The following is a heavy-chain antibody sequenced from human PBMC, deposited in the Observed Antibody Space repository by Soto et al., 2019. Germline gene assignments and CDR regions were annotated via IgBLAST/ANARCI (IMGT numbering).Heavy chain of an antibody. J-gene: IGHJ6*02. CDR1: GGSISSSNW. CDR3: ARDAHHWYSSGWYQYYYYYYGMDV. CDR2: IYHSGST. D-gene: IGHD6-19*01. V-gene: IGHV4-4*02. Sequence: PSETLSLTCAVSGGSISSSNWWSWVRQPPGKGLEWIGEIYHSGSTNYNPSLKSRVTISVDKSKNQFSLKLSSVTAADTAVYYCARDAHHWYSSGWYQYYYYYYGMDVWGQGTTVTVSS.